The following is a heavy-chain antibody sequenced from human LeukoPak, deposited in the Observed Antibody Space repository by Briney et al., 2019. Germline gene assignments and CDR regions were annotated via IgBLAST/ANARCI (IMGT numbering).Heavy chain of an antibody. CDR1: GGSFSGYY. J-gene: IGHJ1*01. V-gene: IGHV4-34*01. Sequence: PSETLSLTCAVYGGSFSGYYWSWIRQPPGKGLEWIGEINHSGSTNYNPSLKSRVTISVDTSKNQFSLKLSSVTAADTAVYYCARDLSSSRGYFQHWGQGTLVTVSS. CDR3: ARDLSSSRGYFQH. D-gene: IGHD6-13*01. CDR2: INHSGST.